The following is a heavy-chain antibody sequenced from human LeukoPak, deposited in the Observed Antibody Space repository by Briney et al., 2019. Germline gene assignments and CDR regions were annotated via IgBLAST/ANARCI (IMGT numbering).Heavy chain of an antibody. CDR2: ISGSGGST. CDR1: GFTFSSYA. J-gene: IGHJ4*02. CDR3: ANPSSSWYVGTFDY. Sequence: GGPLRLSCAASGFTFSSYAMSWVRQAPGKGLEWVSAISGSGGSTYYADSVKGRFTISRDNSKNTLYLQMNSLRAEDTAVYYCANPSSSWYVGTFDYWGQGTLVTVSS. V-gene: IGHV3-23*01. D-gene: IGHD6-13*01.